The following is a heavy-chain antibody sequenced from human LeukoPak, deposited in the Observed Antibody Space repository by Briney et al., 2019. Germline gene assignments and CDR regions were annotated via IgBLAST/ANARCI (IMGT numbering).Heavy chain of an antibody. V-gene: IGHV3-30*03. D-gene: IGHD4-23*01. CDR1: GFRFSSYG. CDR2: ISDDGIKI. J-gene: IGHJ6*03. CDR3: ARDYGGNPGHYYYYMDV. Sequence: AGGSLRLSCAASGFRFSSYGMHWVRQAPGKGLEWVAVISDDGIKIYYGDSVKGRFTISRDNSKNTLNLQMDSLRADDTAVYYCARDYGGNPGHYYYYMDVWGKGTTVTVSS.